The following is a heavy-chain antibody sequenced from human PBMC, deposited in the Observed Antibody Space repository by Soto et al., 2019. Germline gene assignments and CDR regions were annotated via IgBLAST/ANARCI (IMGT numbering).Heavy chain of an antibody. V-gene: IGHV1-18*04. CDR3: ARDRVAGIWGDAFDI. D-gene: IGHD3-16*01. Sequence: APVEVSCKTSGYTFTNHGINWVRQAPGQGLEWMGWINPYNANTNYAQKLQGRVTMTTDTSTRTAYMALRSLTSDDTAVYYCARDRVAGIWGDAFDIWGQGTMVTVSS. CDR2: INPYNANT. J-gene: IGHJ3*02. CDR1: GYTFTNHG.